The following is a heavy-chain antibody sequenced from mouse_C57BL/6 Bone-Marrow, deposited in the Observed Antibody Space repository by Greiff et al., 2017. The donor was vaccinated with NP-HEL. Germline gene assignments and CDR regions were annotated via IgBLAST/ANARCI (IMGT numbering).Heavy chain of an antibody. D-gene: IGHD2-3*01. V-gene: IGHV2-5*01. CDR1: GFSLTSYG. CDR3: AIDGYPFSGYFDV. Sequence: VQLQESGPGLVQPSQSLSITCTVSGFSLTSYGVHWVRQSPGKGLEWLGVIWRGGSTDYNAAFMSRLSITKDNSKSQVFFKMNSLQADDTAIYYCAIDGYPFSGYFDVWGTGTTVTVSS. CDR2: IWRGGST. J-gene: IGHJ1*03.